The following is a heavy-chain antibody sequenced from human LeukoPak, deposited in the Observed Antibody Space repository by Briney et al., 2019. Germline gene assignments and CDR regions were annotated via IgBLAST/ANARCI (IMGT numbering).Heavy chain of an antibody. CDR3: ARTGELSAALDY. CDR1: GFTFSDYG. Sequence: GGSLRLSCAASGFTFSDYGMHWVRQAPGKGLEWVAVIWYDGRNQWYADSVKGRFTISRDNSQNTLYLQMNSLRAEDTAVYYCARTGELSAALDYWGQGILVTVSS. CDR2: IWYDGRNQ. D-gene: IGHD3-16*02. V-gene: IGHV3-33*01. J-gene: IGHJ4*02.